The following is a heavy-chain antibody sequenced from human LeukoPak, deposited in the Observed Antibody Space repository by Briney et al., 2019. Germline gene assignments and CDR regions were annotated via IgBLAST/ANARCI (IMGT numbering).Heavy chain of an antibody. CDR2: IDPSDSYT. CDR1: GYTFTNHW. CDR3: ARGGDSDSGYDYFDY. J-gene: IGHJ4*03. Sequence: GESLKISCKGSGYTFTNHWISWLRQMPGKGLEWMGKIDPSDSYTNYSPSFQGHVTISADKSISTAYLQWSSLKASYSAMSYCARGGDSDSGYDYFDYWGQGTTVTVSS. V-gene: IGHV5-10-1*01. D-gene: IGHD5-12*01.